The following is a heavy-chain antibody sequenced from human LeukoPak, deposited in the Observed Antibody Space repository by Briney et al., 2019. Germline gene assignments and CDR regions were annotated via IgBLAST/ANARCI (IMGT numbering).Heavy chain of an antibody. V-gene: IGHV1-8*01. CDR2: MNPNSGNT. Sequence: GASVKVSCKASGYTFTSYDINWVRQATGQGLEWTGWMNPNSGNTGYAQKFQGRVTMTRNTSISTAYMELSSLRSEDTAVYYCARLNPASYYYYYYGMDVWGQGTTVTVSS. J-gene: IGHJ6*02. CDR3: ARLNPASYYYYYYGMDV. D-gene: IGHD6-6*01. CDR1: GYTFTSYD.